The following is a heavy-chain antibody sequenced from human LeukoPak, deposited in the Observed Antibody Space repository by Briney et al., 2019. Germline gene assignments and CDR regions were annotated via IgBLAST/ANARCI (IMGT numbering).Heavy chain of an antibody. CDR2: IKQDGSEK. Sequence: GGSLRLSCAASGFTFSSYWMSWVRQAPGKGLEWVAKIKQDGSEKYYGDSVKGRFTISRDNAKNSLYLQMNSLRAEDTAVYYCARDPLTFYDYYMDVWGKGTTVTVSS. D-gene: IGHD3-9*01. CDR1: GFTFSSYW. V-gene: IGHV3-7*01. CDR3: ARDPLTFYDYYMDV. J-gene: IGHJ6*03.